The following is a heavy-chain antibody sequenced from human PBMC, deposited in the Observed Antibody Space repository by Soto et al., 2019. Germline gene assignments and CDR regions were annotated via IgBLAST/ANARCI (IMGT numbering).Heavy chain of an antibody. CDR2: ISTYNGNT. Sequence: QVQLVQSGGEVKKPGASVKVSCKTSGYRFSRYGINWVRQAPGQGLEWMGWISTYNGNTQYAQKFQGRVTMTIDPSTNTSDLELRSLRSDDTAVYYCARDEEDANLMIVVLPWDYWGQGTLVSVSS. J-gene: IGHJ4*02. CDR3: ARDEEDANLMIVVLPWDY. CDR1: GYRFSRYG. D-gene: IGHD3-22*01. V-gene: IGHV1-18*01.